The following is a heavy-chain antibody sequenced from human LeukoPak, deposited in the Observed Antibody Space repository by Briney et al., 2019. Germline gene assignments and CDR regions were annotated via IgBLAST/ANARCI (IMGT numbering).Heavy chain of an antibody. CDR1: GYTFTRYD. CDR2: MNPNSGNT. J-gene: IGHJ4*02. Sequence: ASVKVSCRASGYTFTRYDTNWVRQATGQGLEWMGWMNPNSGNTGYAQKFQGRVTMTRNTSISTAYMELSSLRSEDTAVYYCARGWGIAAAGQTDYWGQGTLVTVSS. CDR3: ARGWGIAAAGQTDY. V-gene: IGHV1-8*01. D-gene: IGHD6-13*01.